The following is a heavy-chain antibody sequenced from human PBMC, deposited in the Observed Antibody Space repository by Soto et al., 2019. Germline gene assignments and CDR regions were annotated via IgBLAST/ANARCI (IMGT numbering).Heavy chain of an antibody. Sequence: DVQLLESGGGLVQPEGSLRLSCAASGFTFSSYAMGWVRQGPGKGLEWVAVVSIGGSTHYADSVRGRFSISRDNSKNTRSLQMNSLTAEDTAVYFCAKRRGAGGHFGCWGQGALVTVS. D-gene: IGHD2-15*01. CDR2: VSIGGST. CDR1: GFTFSSYA. CDR3: AKRRGAGGHFGC. J-gene: IGHJ4*02. V-gene: IGHV3-23*01.